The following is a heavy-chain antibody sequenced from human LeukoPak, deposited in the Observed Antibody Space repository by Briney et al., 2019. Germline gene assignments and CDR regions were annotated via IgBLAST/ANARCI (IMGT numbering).Heavy chain of an antibody. Sequence: PGGSLRLSCAASGFTVSSYGMHWVRQAPGQGLEWMGIINPSGGSTSYAQKFQGRVTMTRDTSTSTVYMELSSLRSEDTAVYYCARSGLPPLYYYYGMDVWGQGTTVTVSS. V-gene: IGHV1-46*01. CDR1: GFTVSSYG. D-gene: IGHD5-12*01. CDR3: ARSGLPPLYYYYGMDV. J-gene: IGHJ6*02. CDR2: INPSGGST.